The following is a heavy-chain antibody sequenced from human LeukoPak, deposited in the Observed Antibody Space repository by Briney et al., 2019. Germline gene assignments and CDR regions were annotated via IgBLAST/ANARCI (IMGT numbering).Heavy chain of an antibody. Sequence: ASVKVSCKASGGTFSSYAISWVRQAPGQGLEWMGGIIPIFGTANYAQKFQGRVTITADESTSTAYMELSSLRSEDTAVYYCARARRSGGSCYLYYFDYWGQGTLVTVSS. J-gene: IGHJ4*02. V-gene: IGHV1-69*13. D-gene: IGHD2-15*01. CDR3: ARARRSGGSCYLYYFDY. CDR2: IIPIFGTA. CDR1: GGTFSSYA.